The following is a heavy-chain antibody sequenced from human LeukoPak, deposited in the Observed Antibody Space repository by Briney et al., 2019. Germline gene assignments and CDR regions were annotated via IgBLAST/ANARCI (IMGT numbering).Heavy chain of an antibody. CDR3: ARDYDYVWGSYRSLPADY. D-gene: IGHD3-16*02. CDR1: GYTFTSYG. Sequence: ASVKVSCKASGYTFTSYGISWVRQAPGQGLEWMGWISAYNGNTNYAQKLQGRVTMTTGTSTSTAYMELRSLRSDDTAVYYCARDYDYVWGSYRSLPADYWGQGTLVTVSS. J-gene: IGHJ4*02. CDR2: ISAYNGNT. V-gene: IGHV1-18*01.